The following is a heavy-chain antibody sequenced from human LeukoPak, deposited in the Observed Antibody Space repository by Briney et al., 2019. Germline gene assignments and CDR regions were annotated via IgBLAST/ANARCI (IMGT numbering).Heavy chain of an antibody. CDR2: INRSGST. CDR1: GGSFSGYY. J-gene: IGHJ4*02. D-gene: IGHD6-6*01. Sequence: SETLSLTCAVYGGSFSGYYWSWIRQPPGKGLEWIGEINRSGSTNYNPSLKSRVTISVDTSKNQFSLKLSSVTAADTAVYYCARSAARRFFAYWGQGTLVTVSS. CDR3: ARSAARRFFAY. V-gene: IGHV4-34*01.